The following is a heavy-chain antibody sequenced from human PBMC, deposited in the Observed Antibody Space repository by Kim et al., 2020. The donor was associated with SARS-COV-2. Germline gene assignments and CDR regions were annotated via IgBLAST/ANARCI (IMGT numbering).Heavy chain of an antibody. V-gene: IGHV4-39*01. J-gene: IGHJ4*02. CDR3: ARVAVAGTGGYFDY. CDR2: IYYSGST. Sequence: SETLSLTCTVSGGSISSSSYYWGWIRQPPGKGLEWIGSIYYSGSTYYNPSLKSRVTISVDTSKNQFSLKLSSVTAADTAVYYCARVAVAGTGGYFDYWGQGTLVTVSS. D-gene: IGHD6-19*01. CDR1: GGSISSSSYY.